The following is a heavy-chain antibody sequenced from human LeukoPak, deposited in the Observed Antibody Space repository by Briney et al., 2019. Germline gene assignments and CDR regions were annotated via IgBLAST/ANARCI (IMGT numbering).Heavy chain of an antibody. V-gene: IGHV4-30-4*01. J-gene: IGHJ5*02. D-gene: IGHD6-6*01. CDR1: GGSISSGDYY. CDR3: ARESSVSTNWFDP. CDR2: IYYGGST. Sequence: SETLSLTCTVSGGSISSGDYYWSWIRQPPGKGLEWIGYIYYGGSTYYNPSLKSRVTISVDTSKNQFSLKLSSVTAADTAVYYCARESSVSTNWFDPWGQGTLVTVSS.